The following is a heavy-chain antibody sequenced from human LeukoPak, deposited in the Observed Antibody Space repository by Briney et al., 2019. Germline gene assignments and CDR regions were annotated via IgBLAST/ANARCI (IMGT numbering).Heavy chain of an antibody. Sequence: SETLSLTCTVSGSSISSSSYYWGWIRQPPGKGLEWIGSIYYSGSTYHNPSLKSRVTISVDTSKNQFSLKLSSVTAADTAVYYCARDPSTQGYGYYEYWYFALWGRGTLVTVSS. V-gene: IGHV4-39*07. CDR3: ARDPSTQGYGYYEYWYFAL. CDR1: GSSISSSSYY. J-gene: IGHJ2*01. CDR2: IYYSGST. D-gene: IGHD3-22*01.